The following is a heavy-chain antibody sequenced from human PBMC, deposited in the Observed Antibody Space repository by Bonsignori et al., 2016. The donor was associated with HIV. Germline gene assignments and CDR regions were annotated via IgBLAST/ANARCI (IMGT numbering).Heavy chain of an antibody. V-gene: IGHV1-18*01. CDR3: ARDDRAYYDILESYFDY. J-gene: IGHJ4*02. D-gene: IGHD3-9*01. Sequence: WVRQAPGQGLEWMGWISAYNGNTNYAQKLQGRVTMTTDTSTSTAYMELRSLRSDDTAVYYCARDDRAYYDILESYFDYWGQGTLVTVSS. CDR2: ISAYNGNT.